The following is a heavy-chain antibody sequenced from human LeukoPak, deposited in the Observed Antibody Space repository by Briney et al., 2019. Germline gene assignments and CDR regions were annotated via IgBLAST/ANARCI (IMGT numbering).Heavy chain of an antibody. CDR1: GGSITSGGYY. Sequence: SQTLSLTCTVAGGSITSGGYYYSWIRQPPLYLLDRIADISYSGSTYYNPSLKSRVTISVDTSKNQFSLKLSSVTAADTAVYYCARDTEYYYDSSGSETYFDYWGQGTLVTVSS. V-gene: IGHV4-31*03. D-gene: IGHD3-22*01. CDR3: ARDTEYYYDSSGSETYFDY. J-gene: IGHJ4*02. CDR2: ISYSGST.